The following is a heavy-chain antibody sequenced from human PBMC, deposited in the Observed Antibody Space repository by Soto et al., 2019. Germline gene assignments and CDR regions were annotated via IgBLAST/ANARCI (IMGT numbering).Heavy chain of an antibody. Sequence: VQLVESGGGLVQPGGSLRLSCTASGFTFSTYWMHWVRQAPGKGPEWLSRINSDGSSIRYADSVKGRFTISRDNTKNTLWLQIDSLRVDDTAVYYCGRDYMVRERDSNWFDPWGQGTLVIVSS. V-gene: IGHV3-74*01. J-gene: IGHJ5*02. CDR1: GFTFSTYW. D-gene: IGHD3-10*01. CDR3: GRDYMVRERDSNWFDP. CDR2: INSDGSSI.